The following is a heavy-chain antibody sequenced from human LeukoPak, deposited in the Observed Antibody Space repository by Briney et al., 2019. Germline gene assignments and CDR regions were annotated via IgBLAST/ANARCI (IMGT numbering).Heavy chain of an antibody. CDR2: INAGNGNT. V-gene: IGHV1-3*01. CDR1: GYTFTSYA. Sequence: ASVKVSCKASGYTFTSYAMHWVRQAPGQRLEWMGWINAGNGNTKYSQKFQGRVTITRDTSASTAYMELSSLRSEDTAVYYCARDRPSSLYGDSTGGFDYWGQGTLVTVSS. D-gene: IGHD4-17*01. CDR3: ARDRPSSLYGDSTGGFDY. J-gene: IGHJ4*02.